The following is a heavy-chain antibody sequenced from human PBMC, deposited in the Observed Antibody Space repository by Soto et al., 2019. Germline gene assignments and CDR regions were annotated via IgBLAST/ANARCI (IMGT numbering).Heavy chain of an antibody. V-gene: IGHV6-1*01. CDR1: GDSVSSNSAA. J-gene: IGHJ6*02. Sequence: SQTRARTCAISGDSVSSNSAAWNWIRQSPSRGLEWLGRTYYRSKWSNDYAGSVKSRVPINPDTSKNQFSLQLNSVTPEDPSVYSSARGASSSSSYYYYYGMYVWGQGTTVTVSS. CDR3: ARGASSSSSYYYYYGMYV. D-gene: IGHD6-6*01. CDR2: TYYRSKWSN.